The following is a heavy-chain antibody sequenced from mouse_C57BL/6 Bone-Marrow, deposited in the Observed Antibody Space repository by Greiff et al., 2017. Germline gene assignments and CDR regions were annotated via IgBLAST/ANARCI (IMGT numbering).Heavy chain of an antibody. CDR1: GFSLTRSG. Sequence: QVQLQQSGPGLVQPSQSLSITCTVSGFSLTRSGVHWVRQSPGKGLEWLGVLWSGGSTDYNAAFISRLSSSKDNSKSQVFFKMNSLQADDTAIYYCARGKGRQKGFDYWGQGTTLTVSS. J-gene: IGHJ2*01. V-gene: IGHV2-2*01. CDR2: LWSGGST. CDR3: ARGKGRQKGFDY.